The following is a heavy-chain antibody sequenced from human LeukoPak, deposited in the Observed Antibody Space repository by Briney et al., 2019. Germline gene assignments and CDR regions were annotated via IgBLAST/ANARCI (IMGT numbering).Heavy chain of an antibody. CDR2: IWNDGSNK. D-gene: IGHD6-19*01. V-gene: IGHV3-33*01. CDR3: ARDGGWYSPFDY. J-gene: IGHJ4*02. Sequence: GGSLRLSCAASGFTFSSYGMHWFRQAPGKGLEWVAVIWNDGSNKYYADSVKSRFTISRDNSKKTLYLQMISLRAEDTAVYYCARDGGWYSPFDYWGQGTLVTVSS. CDR1: GFTFSSYG.